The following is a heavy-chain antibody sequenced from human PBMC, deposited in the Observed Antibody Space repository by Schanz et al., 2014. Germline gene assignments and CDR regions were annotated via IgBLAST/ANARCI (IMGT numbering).Heavy chain of an antibody. CDR2: ISSDSSTI. V-gene: IGHV3-48*04. Sequence: VQLVESGGDLVQPGGSLRLSCAASGFTFSSYGMHWIRQAPGKGLEWLSYISSDSSTIHYADSVKGRFTISRDNAKNSLYLQMNSLRAEDTAVYYCARDGAGRAPDAFDIWGQGTMVTVSS. J-gene: IGHJ3*02. D-gene: IGHD1-26*01. CDR3: ARDGAGRAPDAFDI. CDR1: GFTFSSYG.